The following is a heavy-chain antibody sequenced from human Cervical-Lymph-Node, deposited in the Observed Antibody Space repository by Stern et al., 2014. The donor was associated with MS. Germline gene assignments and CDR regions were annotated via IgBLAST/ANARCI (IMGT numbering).Heavy chain of an antibody. Sequence: VQLVESGPGLLKPSETLSLTCTVSGGSISSSSYYWGWIRQPPGKGLEWIGSIYFSGRTSYNPSLKSRVTLSVEPSKKQFSLKLSSGTAADTAVYYCARHKDDLYYFGYWGQGTLVTVSS. CDR2: IYFSGRT. CDR1: GGSISSSSYY. CDR3: ARHKDDLYYFGY. D-gene: IGHD2-15*01. V-gene: IGHV4-39*01. J-gene: IGHJ4*02.